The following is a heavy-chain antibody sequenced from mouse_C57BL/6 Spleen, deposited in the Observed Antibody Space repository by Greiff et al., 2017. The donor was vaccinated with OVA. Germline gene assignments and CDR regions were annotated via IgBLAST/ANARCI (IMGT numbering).Heavy chain of an antibody. CDR2: INPSTGGT. CDR1: GYSFTGYY. D-gene: IGHD4-1*01. J-gene: IGHJ4*01. CDR3: ARGWDGYYAMDY. Sequence: EVKVVESGPELVKPGASVKISCKASGYSFTGYYMNWVKQSPEKSLEWIGEINPSTGGTTYNQKFKAKATLTVDKSSSTAYMQLKSLTSEDSAVYYCARGWDGYYAMDYWGQGTSVTVSS. V-gene: IGHV1-42*01.